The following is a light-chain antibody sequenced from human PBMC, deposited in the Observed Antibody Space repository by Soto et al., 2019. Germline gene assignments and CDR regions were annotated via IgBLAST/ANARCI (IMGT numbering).Light chain of an antibody. Sequence: QSVLTQPPSVSAAPGQTVTLTCSGTYSNIGNNFVSWYQQLPGTAPRLLIYVNNKRPSGISDRFSDSKPGTSATLDITGLQTGDEADYYCGTWDHSLGEVVFGGGTKLTVL. V-gene: IGLV1-51*01. CDR1: YSNIGNNF. CDR2: VNN. CDR3: GTWDHSLGEVV. J-gene: IGLJ2*01.